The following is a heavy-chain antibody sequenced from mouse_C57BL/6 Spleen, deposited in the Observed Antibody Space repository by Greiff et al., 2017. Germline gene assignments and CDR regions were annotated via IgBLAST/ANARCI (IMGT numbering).Heavy chain of an antibody. CDR1: GFSFTSYG. V-gene: IGHV2-4*01. CDR2: ICSGGST. D-gene: IGHD1-1*01. J-gene: IGHJ4*01. Sequence: QVQLKQSGPGLVQPSQRLSISCTVSGFSFTSYGVPWVRQPPGKGLEWLGVICSGGSTDYNAAFLTRLSISQVNSKSKVFFQLNRLQAADTAIYYYSKKGSYGSTDAMDDWGQGASGTVST. CDR3: SKKGSYGSTDAMDD.